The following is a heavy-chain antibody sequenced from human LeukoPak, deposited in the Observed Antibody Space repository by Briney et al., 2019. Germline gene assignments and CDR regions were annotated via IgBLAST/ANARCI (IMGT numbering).Heavy chain of an antibody. Sequence: KPGGSLRLSCAASGFTFSSYSMNWVRQAPGKGLEWVSSISSSSSYIYYADSVKGRFTISRDNAKNSLYLQMNSLRAEDTAVYYCARDGYSSGWSYRTWGQGTLVTVSS. D-gene: IGHD6-19*01. CDR2: ISSSSSYI. CDR3: ARDGYSSGWSYRT. CDR1: GFTFSSYS. J-gene: IGHJ5*02. V-gene: IGHV3-21*01.